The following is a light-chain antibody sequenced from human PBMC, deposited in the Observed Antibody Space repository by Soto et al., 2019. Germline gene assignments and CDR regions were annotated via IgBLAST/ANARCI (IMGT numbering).Light chain of an antibody. Sequence: QSALTQPPSVSGSPGQSVTISCTVTSSDVGDYEHVSWYQQAPGTAPKLIIFDVTNRPSGVPDRFSGSKSGNTPSLTIFGLQADDEADYYCSLYTSSSTWVFGGGTQLTVL. CDR1: SSDVGDYEH. CDR3: SLYTSSSTWV. J-gene: IGLJ3*02. CDR2: DVT. V-gene: IGLV2-18*01.